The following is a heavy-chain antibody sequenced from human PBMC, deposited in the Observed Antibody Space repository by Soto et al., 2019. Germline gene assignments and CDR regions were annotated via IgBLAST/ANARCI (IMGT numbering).Heavy chain of an antibody. CDR1: GFTFSSYA. V-gene: IGHV3-30-3*01. CDR2: ISYDGSNK. J-gene: IGHJ6*02. CDR3: ARECGNKERYYYGMEV. Sequence: QTGGSLRLSCAASGFTFSSYAMHWVRQAPGKGLEWVAVISYDGSNKYYADSVKGRFTISRDNSKNTLYLQMNSLRAEDTAVYYCARECGNKERYYYGMEVWGQGTMVTASS. D-gene: IGHD1-26*01.